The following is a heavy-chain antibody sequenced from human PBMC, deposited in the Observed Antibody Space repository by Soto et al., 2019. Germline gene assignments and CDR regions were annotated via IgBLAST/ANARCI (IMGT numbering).Heavy chain of an antibody. CDR2: ISGSGGST. CDR3: ARGITGTTGWFDP. Sequence: PGGSLRLSCPASGFTFSSYAMSWVRQAPGKGLEWVSAISGSGGSTYYADSVKGRFTISRDNSKNTLYLQMNSLRAEDTAVYYCARGITGTTGWFDPWGQGTLVTVSS. V-gene: IGHV3-23*01. D-gene: IGHD1-7*01. J-gene: IGHJ5*02. CDR1: GFTFSSYA.